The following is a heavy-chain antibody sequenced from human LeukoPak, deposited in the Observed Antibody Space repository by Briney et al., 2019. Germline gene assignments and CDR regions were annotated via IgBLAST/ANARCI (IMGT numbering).Heavy chain of an antibody. CDR2: IYYSGST. J-gene: IGHJ5*01. D-gene: IGHD3-10*01. Sequence: SETLSLTCTVSGGSISSYYWSWIRQPLGKGLEWIGYIYYSGSTNYNPSLKSRVTISVDTSKNQFSLKLSSVTAADTAVYYCAKDEVRGSGRINWFDSWGQGTLVTVSS. V-gene: IGHV4-59*01. CDR3: AKDEVRGSGRINWFDS. CDR1: GGSISSYY.